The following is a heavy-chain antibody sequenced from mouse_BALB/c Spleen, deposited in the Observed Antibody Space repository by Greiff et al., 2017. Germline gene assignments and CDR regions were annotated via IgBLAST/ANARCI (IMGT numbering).Heavy chain of an antibody. CDR1: GYAFSSSW. Sequence: VQLQQSGPELVKPGASVKISCKASGYAFSSSWMNWVKQRPGQGLEWIGRIYPGDGDTNYNGKFKGKATLTADKSSSTAYMQLSSLTSVDSAVYFCARFYYGSRDYYAMDYWGQGTSVTVSS. CDR2: IYPGDGDT. V-gene: IGHV1-82*01. J-gene: IGHJ4*01. CDR3: ARFYYGSRDYYAMDY. D-gene: IGHD1-1*01.